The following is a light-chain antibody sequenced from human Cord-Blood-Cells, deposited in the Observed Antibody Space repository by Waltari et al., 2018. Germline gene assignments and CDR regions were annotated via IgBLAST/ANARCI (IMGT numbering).Light chain of an antibody. CDR2: DVS. J-gene: IGLJ3*02. CDR3: SSYTSSSTWV. V-gene: IGLV2-14*01. Sequence: QSALTQPASVSGSPGQSPPISCTGTSSDVGGYNYVSWYQQHPGKAPKLMIYDVSKRPSGVSNRFSGSKSGNTASLTISGLQAEDEADYYCSSYTSSSTWVFGGGTKLTVL. CDR1: SSDVGGYNY.